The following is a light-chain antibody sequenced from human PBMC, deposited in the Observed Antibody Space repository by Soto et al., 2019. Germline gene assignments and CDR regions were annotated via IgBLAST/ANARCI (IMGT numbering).Light chain of an antibody. CDR3: LQDYNYPYT. CDR2: AAS. V-gene: IGKV1-6*01. J-gene: IGKJ2*01. Sequence: AIQMTQSPSSLSASVGDRVTISCRASQGIISDVAWYQQKPGKAPKLLIYAASNLQSGVPSRFSGSGSCTDFTLTISSLQPEDFATYYCLQDYNYPYTFGQGTKLEIK. CDR1: QGIISD.